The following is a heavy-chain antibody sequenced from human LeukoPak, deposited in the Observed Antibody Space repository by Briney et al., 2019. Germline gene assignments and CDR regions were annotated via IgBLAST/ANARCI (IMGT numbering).Heavy chain of an antibody. CDR3: ATYDFWSGYYFGY. D-gene: IGHD3-3*01. CDR1: GGSISGSNYY. V-gene: IGHV4-39*01. Sequence: PSETLSLTCIVSGGSISGSNYYWGWIRQPPGMGLEWIGSIFYSGRTYFNPSLKSRVTISVDTSKNQFSLRLSSVTAADTAVYYCATYDFWSGYYFGYWGQGTLVTVSS. CDR2: IFYSGRT. J-gene: IGHJ4*02.